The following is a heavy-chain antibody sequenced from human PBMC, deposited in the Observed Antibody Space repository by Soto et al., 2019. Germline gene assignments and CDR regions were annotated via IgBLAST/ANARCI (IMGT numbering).Heavy chain of an antibody. CDR3: ATDYYDSSGYAYYFDQ. CDR2: ISAYNGNT. D-gene: IGHD3-22*01. Sequence: ASVKVSCKASGYTFTSYGSSWVRQAPGQGLEWMGWISAYNGNTNYAQKLQGRVTMTTDTSTSTAYMELRSLRSDDTAVYYCATDYYDSSGYAYYFDQWGQGTLVTVSS. CDR1: GYTFTSYG. V-gene: IGHV1-18*01. J-gene: IGHJ4*02.